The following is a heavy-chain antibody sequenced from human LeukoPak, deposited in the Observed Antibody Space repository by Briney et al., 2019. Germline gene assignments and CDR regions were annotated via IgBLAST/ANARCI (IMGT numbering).Heavy chain of an antibody. CDR1: GFTFSSYA. CDR2: IRGSGGST. CDR3: AKGLTMVRGIIIEYYFDY. D-gene: IGHD3-10*01. Sequence: PGGSLRLSCAASGFTFSSYAMSWVRQAPGKGLEWVSAIRGSGGSTYYADTVKGRYTISRDNSKNTLYLQMNSLRAGDTAVYYCAKGLTMVRGIIIEYYFDYWGQGTLVTVSS. V-gene: IGHV3-23*01. J-gene: IGHJ4*02.